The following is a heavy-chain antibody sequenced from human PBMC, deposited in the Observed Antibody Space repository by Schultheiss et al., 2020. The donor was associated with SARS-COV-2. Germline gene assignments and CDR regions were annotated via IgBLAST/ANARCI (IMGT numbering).Heavy chain of an antibody. CDR2: IYYSGST. D-gene: IGHD2-2*02. J-gene: IGHJ4*02. CDR3: ARRRGYCSSTSCYTVRFDY. CDR1: GGSISSGGYY. V-gene: IGHV4-31*03. Sequence: SETLSLTCTVSGGSISSGGYYWSWIRQHPGKGLEWIGYIYYSGSTYYNPSLKSRVTISVDTSKNQFSLKLSSVTAADTAVYYCARRRGYCSSTSCYTVRFDYWGQGTLVTVSS.